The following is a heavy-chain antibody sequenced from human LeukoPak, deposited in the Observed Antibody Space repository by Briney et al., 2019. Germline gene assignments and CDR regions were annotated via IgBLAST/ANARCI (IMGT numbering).Heavy chain of an antibody. J-gene: IGHJ6*04. CDR2: INPNSGGT. CDR1: GYTFTGYY. D-gene: IGHD2-21*02. V-gene: IGHV1-2*02. CDR3: ARSSAYCGGDCFLDV. Sequence: ASVKVSCKASGYTFTGYYMHWVRQAPGQGLEWMGWINPNSGGTNYAQKFQGRVTMTRDTSISTAYMELSRLRSDDTAVYYCARSSAYCGGDCFLDVWGKGTTVTVSS.